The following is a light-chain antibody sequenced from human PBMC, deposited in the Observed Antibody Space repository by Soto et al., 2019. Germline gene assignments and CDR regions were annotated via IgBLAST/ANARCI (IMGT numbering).Light chain of an antibody. CDR1: QSLLHTNGYTY. V-gene: IGKV2-28*01. CDR2: LGS. Sequence: DIVMTQSPLSLPVTPGEPASXSXXSGQSLLHTNGYTYLDWYLQKPGQSPQLLIYLGSTRASGVPDRFSGSGSGTDFTLKISRVEAEDVGVYYCMQALQTPWTFGQGTKLEIK. CDR3: MQALQTPWT. J-gene: IGKJ2*02.